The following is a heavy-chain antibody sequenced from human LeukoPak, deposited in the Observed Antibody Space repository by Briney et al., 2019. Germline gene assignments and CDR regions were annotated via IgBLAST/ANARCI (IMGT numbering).Heavy chain of an antibody. CDR1: GFLFSNYG. CDR2: IWNDGSET. J-gene: IGHJ4*02. D-gene: IGHD6-13*01. CDR3: ARDMGRAWYGPPDY. V-gene: IGHV3-33*01. Sequence: GGSLRLSCAASGFLFSNYGMHWVRQAPGKRLEWVAVIWNDGSETFHADSVKGRFRIARDNSKNTLYLQMNSLRAEDTAVYFCARDMGRAWYGPPDYWGQGTLVTVSS.